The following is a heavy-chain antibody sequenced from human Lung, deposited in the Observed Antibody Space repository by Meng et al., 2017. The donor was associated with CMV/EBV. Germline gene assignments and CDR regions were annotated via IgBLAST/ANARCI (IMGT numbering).Heavy chain of an antibody. CDR2: IYTSGST. J-gene: IGHJ1*01. CDR3: ARGSRDEAFQH. Sequence: QVQLQESGPGPVKPPSTLSLTFPVSACSISSYYWSWIRQPAGKGLEWIGRIYTSGSTNYNPSLKSRVTMSVDTSKNQFSLKLSSVTAADTAVYYCARGSRDEAFQHWGQGTLVTASS. V-gene: IGHV4-4*07. CDR1: ACSISSYY. D-gene: IGHD5-24*01.